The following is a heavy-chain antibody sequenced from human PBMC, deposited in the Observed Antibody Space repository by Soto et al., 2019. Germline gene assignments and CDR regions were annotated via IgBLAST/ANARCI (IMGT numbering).Heavy chain of an antibody. Sequence: QVQLQESGPGLVKPSETLSLTCTVSGGSISSYYWSWIRQPPGKGLEWIGYIYYSGSTNYNPSLRRRVTISVDTSKNQFSLELSSVTAADTAVYYCARGRQQLVTHDAFDIWGQGTMVTVSS. V-gene: IGHV4-59*01. J-gene: IGHJ3*02. CDR1: GGSISSYY. D-gene: IGHD6-13*01. CDR2: IYYSGST. CDR3: ARGRQQLVTHDAFDI.